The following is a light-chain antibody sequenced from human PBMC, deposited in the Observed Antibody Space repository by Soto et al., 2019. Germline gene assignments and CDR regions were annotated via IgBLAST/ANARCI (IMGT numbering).Light chain of an antibody. CDR3: QQRSNWPVT. CDR1: QSVSSS. Sequence: EIVLTQSPATLSSSPGERATLSCRASQSVSSSLAWYQQKPGQAPRLLIYGASNRAGGIPARFSGSGSGTAFTPTISSLEPGDFAVYYCQQRSNWPVTFGQGTRLEIK. V-gene: IGKV3-11*01. CDR2: GAS. J-gene: IGKJ5*01.